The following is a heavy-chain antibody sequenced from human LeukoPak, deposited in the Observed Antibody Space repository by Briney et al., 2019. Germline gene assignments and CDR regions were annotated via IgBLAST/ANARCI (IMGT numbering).Heavy chain of an antibody. CDR2: ISSSGSII. Sequence: GGSLRLSCAASGFTFSTYEFNWVRQAPGKGLEWVSYISSSGSIIFYADSVKGRFTISRDNAKKSLYLQMNSLRAEDTAIYYCARGVVPPPYWGQGTLVTVSS. CDR1: GFTFSTYE. J-gene: IGHJ4*02. V-gene: IGHV3-48*03. CDR3: ARGVVPPPY. D-gene: IGHD2-2*01.